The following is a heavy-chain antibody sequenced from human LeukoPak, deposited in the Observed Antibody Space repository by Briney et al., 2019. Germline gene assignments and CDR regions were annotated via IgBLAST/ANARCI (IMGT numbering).Heavy chain of an antibody. Sequence: PGGSLRLSCAASGFTFSNYWMSWVRQAPGKRLEWVANIKQDGSEKYYVDSVKGRFTISRDNAQNSLYLHMNSLRAEDTAVYYCARSLDDYGDIGGFDYWGQGTLVTVSS. CDR2: IKQDGSEK. CDR3: ARSLDDYGDIGGFDY. J-gene: IGHJ4*02. D-gene: IGHD4-17*01. V-gene: IGHV3-7*03. CDR1: GFTFSNYW.